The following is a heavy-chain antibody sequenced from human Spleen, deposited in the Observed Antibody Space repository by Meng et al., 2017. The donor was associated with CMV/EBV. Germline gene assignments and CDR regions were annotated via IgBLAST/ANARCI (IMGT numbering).Heavy chain of an antibody. Sequence: GESLKISCEASGFTFSKAWMSWVRQAPGKGLEWVGRMKANSDGGTTDYAAPVQGRFTFSRDDSKNTLYLQMNSLKTEDTAVYYCTTNWLVGVVGPRRRGQGTLVTVSS. CDR2: MKANSDGGTT. CDR3: TTNWLVGVVGPRR. D-gene: IGHD6-19*01. J-gene: IGHJ4*02. CDR1: GFTFSKAW. V-gene: IGHV3-15*01.